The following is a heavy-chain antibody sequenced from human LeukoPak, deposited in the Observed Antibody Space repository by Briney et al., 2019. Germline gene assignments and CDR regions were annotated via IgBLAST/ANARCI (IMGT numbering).Heavy chain of an antibody. J-gene: IGHJ6*03. CDR3: ASVRRYYYYMDV. D-gene: IGHD3-10*01. CDR2: IHTSGST. Sequence: SETLSLTCTVSGGSISSYYWSWIRQPPGKGLEWIGYIHTSGSTNYNPSLKSRVTISVDTSKNQFSLKLSSVTAADTAVYYCASVRRYYYYMDVWGKGTTVTVSS. CDR1: GGSISSYY. V-gene: IGHV4-4*09.